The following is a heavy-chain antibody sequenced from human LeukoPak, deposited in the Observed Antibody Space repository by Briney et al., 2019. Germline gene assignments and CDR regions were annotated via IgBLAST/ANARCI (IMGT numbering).Heavy chain of an antibody. CDR2: IYTSGST. CDR3: AGGYYAVLY. D-gene: IGHD2/OR15-2a*01. J-gene: IGHJ4*02. V-gene: IGHV4-4*07. CDR1: GGSISSYY. Sequence: SETLSLTCTVSGGSISSYYWGWIRQPAGKGLEWIGRIYTSGSTNYNPSLKSRVTMSVDTSKNQFSLKVTSVTAADTAAYYCAGGYYAVLYWGQGTLVTVSS.